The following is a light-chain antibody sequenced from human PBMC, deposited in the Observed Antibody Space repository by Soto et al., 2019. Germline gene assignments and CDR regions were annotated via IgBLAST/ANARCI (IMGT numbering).Light chain of an antibody. V-gene: IGKV1-12*01. J-gene: IGKJ4*02. CDR1: RDVRDW. Sequence: DIEMTQSPSSVSASVGDTVTITCRASRDVRDWLAWYQQRPGTAPKVLIYAASTLQSGVPSRFSGSGSGTLFTLTISSLQPEDFATYYWQQANSFPLTFGGGTKVEIK. CDR2: AAS. CDR3: QQANSFPLT.